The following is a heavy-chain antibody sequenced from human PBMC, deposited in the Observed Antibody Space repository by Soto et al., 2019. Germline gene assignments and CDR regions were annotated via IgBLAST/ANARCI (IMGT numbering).Heavy chain of an antibody. V-gene: IGHV4-31*03. CDR3: ARVSRYDSRAVQH. CDR1: GGSISSGGYY. J-gene: IGHJ1*01. CDR2: IYYSGST. D-gene: IGHD3-22*01. Sequence: KTSETLSLTCTVSGGSISSGGYYWSWIRQHPGKGLEWIGYIYYSGSTYYNPSLKSRVTISVDTSKNQFSLKLSSVTAADTAVYYCARVSRYDSRAVQHWGQGTLVTVSS.